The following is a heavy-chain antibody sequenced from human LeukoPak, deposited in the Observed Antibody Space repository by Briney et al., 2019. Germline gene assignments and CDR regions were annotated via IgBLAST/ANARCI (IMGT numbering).Heavy chain of an antibody. D-gene: IGHD3-10*01. Sequence: ASVKVSCKASGYTFTGYYMHWVRQAPGQGLEWMGWINPNSGGTNYAQKFQGRVTMTRDTSISTAYMELGRLRSDDTAVYYCATNLLVRGVIMFRYTFDIWGQGTMVTVSS. CDR2: INPNSGGT. V-gene: IGHV1-2*02. J-gene: IGHJ3*02. CDR3: ATNLLVRGVIMFRYTFDI. CDR1: GYTFTGYY.